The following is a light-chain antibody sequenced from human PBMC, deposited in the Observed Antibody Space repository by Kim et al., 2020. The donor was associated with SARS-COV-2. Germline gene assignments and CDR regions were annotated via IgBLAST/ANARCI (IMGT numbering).Light chain of an antibody. CDR2: AAS. CDR3: QQYYTYPLT. V-gene: IGKV1-8*01. CDR1: QGISSY. J-gene: IGKJ4*01. Sequence: ASTGDRVTITCRGSQGISSYLAWYQQKPGTAPKFLISAASTLHSGVPSRFSGSGSGTDFPLTISGLQSEDFATYYCQQYYTYPLTFGGGTKVEIK.